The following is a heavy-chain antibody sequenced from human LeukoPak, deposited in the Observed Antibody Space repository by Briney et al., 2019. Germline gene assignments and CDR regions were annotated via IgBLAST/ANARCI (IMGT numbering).Heavy chain of an antibody. V-gene: IGHV3-15*01. CDR1: GFTFSNAW. CDR3: TTGASDIVVVPAAMGPGKFDY. Sequence: GGSLRLSCAASGFTFSNAWMSWVRQAPGKGLEWVGRIKSKTDGGTTDYAAPVKGRFTISRDDSKNTLYLQMNSLKTEDTAVYYCTTGASDIVVVPAAMGPGKFDYWGQGTLVTVSS. CDR2: IKSKTDGGTT. J-gene: IGHJ4*02. D-gene: IGHD2-2*01.